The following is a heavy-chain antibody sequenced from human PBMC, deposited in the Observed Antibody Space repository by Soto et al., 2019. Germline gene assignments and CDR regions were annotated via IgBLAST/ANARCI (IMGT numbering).Heavy chain of an antibody. Sequence: LSLTCTVSGGSISSSSYYWGWIRQPPGKGLEWIGSIYYSGSTYYNPSLKSRVTISVDTSKSQFSLKLSSVTAADTAVYYCARGGNYDYGMDVWGQGTTVTVSS. CDR3: ARGGNYDYGMDV. D-gene: IGHD3-10*01. V-gene: IGHV4-39*01. J-gene: IGHJ6*02. CDR2: IYYSGST. CDR1: GGSISSSSYY.